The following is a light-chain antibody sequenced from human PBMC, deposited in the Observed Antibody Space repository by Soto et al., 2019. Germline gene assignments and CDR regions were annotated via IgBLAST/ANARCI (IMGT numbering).Light chain of an antibody. Sequence: EIVMTQSPATLSVSPGERATLSCRASQSVSSSSLAWYQHQPGQAPRLLIYGASTRATGIPDRFSGSGSGTDFTLTISRLEPEDFAVYYCQQYGTSPSFGPGTKVDIK. CDR2: GAS. J-gene: IGKJ3*01. CDR1: QSVSSSS. CDR3: QQYGTSPS. V-gene: IGKV3-20*01.